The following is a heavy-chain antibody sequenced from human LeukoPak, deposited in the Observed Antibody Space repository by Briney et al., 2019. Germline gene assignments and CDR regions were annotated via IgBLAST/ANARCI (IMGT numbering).Heavy chain of an antibody. D-gene: IGHD3-22*01. Sequence: PSETLSLTCAVYGGSFSGYYWSWIRQPPGKGLEWIGEINHSGSTNYNPSLKSRVTISVDTSKNQLSLKLSSVTAADTAVYYCAREAPSGYRYYYGMGVWGQGTTVTVSS. J-gene: IGHJ6*02. V-gene: IGHV4-34*01. CDR3: AREAPSGYRYYYGMGV. CDR2: INHSGST. CDR1: GGSFSGYY.